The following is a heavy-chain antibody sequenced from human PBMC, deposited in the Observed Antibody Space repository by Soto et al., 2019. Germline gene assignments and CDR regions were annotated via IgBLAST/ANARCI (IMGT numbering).Heavy chain of an antibody. V-gene: IGHV4-39*01. J-gene: IGHJ5*02. Sequence: ASETLSLTCTVSGGSISSSSYYWGWIRQPPGKGLEWIGSIYYSGSTYYNPSLKSRVTISVDTSKNQFSLKLSSVTAADTAVYYCARHFQLGRTVTRSWWFDPWGQGTLVTVSS. CDR1: GGSISSSSYY. CDR2: IYYSGST. D-gene: IGHD4-17*01. CDR3: ARHFQLGRTVTRSWWFDP.